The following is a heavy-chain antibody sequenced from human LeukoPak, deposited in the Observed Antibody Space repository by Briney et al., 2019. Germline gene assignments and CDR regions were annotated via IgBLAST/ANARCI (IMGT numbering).Heavy chain of an antibody. D-gene: IGHD6-13*01. Sequence: ASVKVSCKASGYTFTSYYMHWVRQAPGQGLEWMGWISAYNGNTNYAQKLQGRVTMTTDTSTSTAYMELRSLRSDDTAVYYCARSASSSLSSWGQGTLVTVSS. J-gene: IGHJ5*02. CDR3: ARSASSSLSS. CDR1: GYTFTSYY. CDR2: ISAYNGNT. V-gene: IGHV1-18*04.